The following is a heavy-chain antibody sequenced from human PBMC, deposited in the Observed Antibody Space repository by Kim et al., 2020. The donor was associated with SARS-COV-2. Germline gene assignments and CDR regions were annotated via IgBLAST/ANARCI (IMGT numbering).Heavy chain of an antibody. CDR3: AREREGDCSSTSCYRVGWFDP. D-gene: IGHD2-2*02. J-gene: IGHJ5*02. CDR2: IYYSGST. V-gene: IGHV4-39*07. Sequence: SETLSLTCTVSGGSISSSSYYWGWIRQPPGKGLEWIGSIYYSGSTYYNPSLKSRVTISVDTSKNQFSLKLSSVTAADTAVYYCAREREGDCSSTSCYRVGWFDPWGQGTLVTVSS. CDR1: GGSISSSSYY.